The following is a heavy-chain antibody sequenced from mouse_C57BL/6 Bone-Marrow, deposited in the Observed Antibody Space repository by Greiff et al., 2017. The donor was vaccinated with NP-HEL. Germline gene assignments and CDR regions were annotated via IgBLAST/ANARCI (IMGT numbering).Heavy chain of an antibody. CDR2: IDPSDSDT. V-gene: IGHV1-69*01. Sequence: VQLQQSGAELVMPGASVKLSCKASGYTFTSYWMHWVKQRPGQGLEWIGEIDPSDSDTNYNQKFKGKSTLTVDQSSSTAYMQLSSLTSEDSAVYYGGRDVYDDSSLYYFDDWGQGTTVTVSS. D-gene: IGHD1-1*01. CDR3: GRDVYDDSSLYYFDD. J-gene: IGHJ2*01. CDR1: GYTFTSYW.